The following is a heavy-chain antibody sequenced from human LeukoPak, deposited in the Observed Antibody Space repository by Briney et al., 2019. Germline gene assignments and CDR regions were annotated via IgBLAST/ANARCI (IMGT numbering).Heavy chain of an antibody. D-gene: IGHD1-26*01. V-gene: IGHV1-69*04. CDR2: IIPILGIA. J-gene: IGHJ4*02. CDR3: AREAPSGSYCPN. CDR1: GGTFSSYT. Sequence: GSSVKVSFKASGGTFSSYTISWVRQAPGQGVEWMGRIIPILGIANYAQKFQGRVTITADKSTSTAYMELSSLRSEDTAVYYCAREAPSGSYCPNWGQGTLVTVSS.